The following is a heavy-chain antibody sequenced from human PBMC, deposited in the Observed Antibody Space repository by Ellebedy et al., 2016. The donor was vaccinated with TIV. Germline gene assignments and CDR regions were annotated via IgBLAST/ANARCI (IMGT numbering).Heavy chain of an antibody. CDR3: ARGQYSSGTNWFDP. CDR2: IWYDGSNK. CDR1: GFSFSEYV. J-gene: IGHJ5*02. V-gene: IGHV3-33*01. D-gene: IGHD6-19*01. Sequence: GGSLRLXXAASGFSFSEYVMHWVRQAPGKGLEWVAVIWYDGSNKYYADSVKGRFTISRDNSKNTLYLQMNSLRVEDTAVYYCARGQYSSGTNWFDPWGQGTLVTVSS.